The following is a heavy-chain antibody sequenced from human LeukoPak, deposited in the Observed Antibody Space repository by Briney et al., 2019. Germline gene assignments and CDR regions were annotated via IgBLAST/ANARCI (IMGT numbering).Heavy chain of an antibody. V-gene: IGHV3-48*02. Sequence: GGSLRLSCVVSGMTLSNYAMNWVRQAPGKGLEWVSYISSDSSTIFYADSVKGRFTISRDNVKNSLFLQLNSLRDEDTAVYYCARNEDAFGGQGTLVTVSS. CDR2: ISSDSSTI. CDR1: GMTLSNYA. J-gene: IGHJ4*02. CDR3: ARNEDAF.